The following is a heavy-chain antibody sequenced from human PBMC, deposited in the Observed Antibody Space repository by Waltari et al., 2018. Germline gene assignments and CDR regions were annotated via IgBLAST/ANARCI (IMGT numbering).Heavy chain of an antibody. V-gene: IGHV4-59*01. J-gene: IGHJ4*02. D-gene: IGHD3-3*01. CDR1: SGSISSYY. CDR3: ARGSITIFGVVMGYFDY. Sequence: QVQLQESGPGLVKPSETLSLTCTVSSGSISSYYWSWIRQPPGKGLEWIGYIYYSGSTNYNPSLKSRVTISVDTSKNQFSLKLSSVTAADTAVYYCARGSITIFGVVMGYFDYWGQGTLVTVSS. CDR2: IYYSGST.